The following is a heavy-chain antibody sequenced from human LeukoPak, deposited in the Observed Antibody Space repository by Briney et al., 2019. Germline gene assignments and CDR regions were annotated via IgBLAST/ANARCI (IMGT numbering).Heavy chain of an antibody. J-gene: IGHJ4*02. CDR2: ISGSGGSA. D-gene: IGHD3-22*01. Sequence: GGSLRLSCAASGFTVSSNYMSWVRQAPGKGLEWVSAISGSGGSAYYADSVKGRFTISRDNSKNTLYLQMNSLRAEGTAVYYCAKDPLYYYDSSGYYSPGKDYFDYWGQGTLVTVSS. CDR3: AKDPLYYYDSSGYYSPGKDYFDY. CDR1: GFTVSSNY. V-gene: IGHV3-23*01.